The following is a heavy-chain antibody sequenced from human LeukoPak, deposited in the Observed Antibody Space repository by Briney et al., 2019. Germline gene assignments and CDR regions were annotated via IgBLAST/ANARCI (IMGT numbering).Heavy chain of an antibody. CDR3: AREDQYYYDSSGYYNY. CDR2: IYYSGST. CDR1: GGSISSYY. V-gene: IGHV4-59*01. D-gene: IGHD3-22*01. Sequence: PSXTLSLTCTVSGGSISSYYWSWIRQPPGKGLEWIGYIYYSGSTNYNPSLKSRVTISVEKSKKQFSLKMRYIAAADTAVYYCAREDQYYYDSSGYYNYWGQGTLVTVSS. J-gene: IGHJ4*02.